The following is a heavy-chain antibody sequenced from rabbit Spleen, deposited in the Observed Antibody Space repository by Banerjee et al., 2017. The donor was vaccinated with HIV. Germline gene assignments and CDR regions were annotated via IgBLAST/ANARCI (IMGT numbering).Heavy chain of an antibody. Sequence: QEQLVESGGGLVKPQGSLTLTCKASGFSFSDRDVMCWVRQAPGKGLEWIACINAVTGKAVYASWAKGRFTFSKTSSTTVTLQMTSLTAADTATYFCARDLDTVIGWNFGWWGPGTLVTVS. J-gene: IGHJ4*01. V-gene: IGHV1S45*01. CDR1: GFSFSDRDV. CDR3: ARDLDTVIGWNFGW. CDR2: INAVTGKA. D-gene: IGHD1-1*01.